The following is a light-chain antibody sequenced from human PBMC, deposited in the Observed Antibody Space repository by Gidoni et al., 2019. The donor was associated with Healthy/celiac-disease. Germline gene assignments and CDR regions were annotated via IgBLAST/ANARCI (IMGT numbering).Light chain of an antibody. V-gene: IGKV3-11*01. CDR3: QQRSNWPLT. CDR1: QSVSSY. CDR2: DAS. J-gene: IGKJ4*01. Sequence: EIVLTQSPATLSLSPVERATLSCRASQSVSSYLAWYQQKPGQAPRLPIYDASNRATGIPARFSGSGSGTDFTLTISSLEPEDFAVYYCQQRSNWPLTFGGGTKVEIK.